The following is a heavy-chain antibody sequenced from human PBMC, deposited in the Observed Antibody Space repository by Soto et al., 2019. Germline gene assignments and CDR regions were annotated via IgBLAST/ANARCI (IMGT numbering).Heavy chain of an antibody. Sequence: QVQLQESGPGLVKPSETLSLTCSVSGVSTSNHYWTWIRKPPGQGPEWIVCIYYRGTTNYNASLNSRVTISVDTSKNQFSLKLTSVTTADTAVYYCARGGGSPYHDHEFDYWGQGILVTVSS. CDR3: ARGGGSPYHDHEFDY. D-gene: IGHD2-2*01. V-gene: IGHV4-59*11. CDR2: IYYRGTT. CDR1: GVSTSNHY. J-gene: IGHJ4*02.